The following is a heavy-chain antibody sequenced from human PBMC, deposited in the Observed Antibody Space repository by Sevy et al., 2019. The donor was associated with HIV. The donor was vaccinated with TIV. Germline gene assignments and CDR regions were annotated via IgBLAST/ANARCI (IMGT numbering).Heavy chain of an antibody. J-gene: IGHJ5*02. Sequence: GGSLRLSCAASGFSFSFHGMHWVRQAPGKGLEWVAFIWHEGSKKYFADSVKGRFTISRDTSKNALFLQMNSMSVEDTAVYYCASETDNSARWLDPWGQGTLVTVSS. CDR2: IWHEGSKK. D-gene: IGHD4-4*01. CDR3: ASETDNSARWLDP. CDR1: GFSFSFHG. V-gene: IGHV3-33*01.